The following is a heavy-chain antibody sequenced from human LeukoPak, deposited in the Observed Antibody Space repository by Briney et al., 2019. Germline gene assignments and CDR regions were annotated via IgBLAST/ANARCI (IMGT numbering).Heavy chain of an antibody. J-gene: IGHJ6*02. CDR3: TRINMRAARDLGMDV. CDR1: GFTFSSYA. V-gene: IGHV3-23*01. Sequence: QSGGSLRLSCAASGFTFSSYAMSWVRQAPGKGLEWVSAISGSGGSTYYADSVKGRFTISRDNSKNTLYLQMNSLKTEDTAVYYCTRINMRAARDLGMDVWGQGTTVTVSS. CDR2: ISGSGGST. D-gene: IGHD6-6*01.